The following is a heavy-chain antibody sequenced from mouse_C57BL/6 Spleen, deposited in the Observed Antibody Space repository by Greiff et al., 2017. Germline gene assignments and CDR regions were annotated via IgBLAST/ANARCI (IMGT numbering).Heavy chain of an antibody. Sequence: VQLQQSGAELVKPGASVKLSCTASGFNIKDYYMHWVKQRTDQGLEWIGRLDPADGETKYAPKFKGKATITADTSSNTAYLQLSSLTSEDSAVYYCARDDCSPYYFAYWGQGTTLTVSS. J-gene: IGHJ2*01. V-gene: IGHV14-2*01. CDR3: ARDDCSPYYFAY. CDR2: LDPADGET. D-gene: IGHD1-1*01. CDR1: GFNIKDYY.